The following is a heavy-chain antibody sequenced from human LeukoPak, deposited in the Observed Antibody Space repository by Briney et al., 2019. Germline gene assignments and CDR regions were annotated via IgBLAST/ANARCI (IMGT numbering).Heavy chain of an antibody. D-gene: IGHD5-24*01. CDR3: ARQIRDGYNYYYYYYMDV. Sequence: ASVKVSCKASGYTFTSYDINWVRQATGQGLEWMGWMNPNSGNTGYAQKFQGRVTMTRNTSISTAYMELSSLRSEDTAVYYCARQIRDGYNYYYYYYMDVWGKGTTVTIS. J-gene: IGHJ6*03. CDR1: GYTFTSYD. CDR2: MNPNSGNT. V-gene: IGHV1-8*01.